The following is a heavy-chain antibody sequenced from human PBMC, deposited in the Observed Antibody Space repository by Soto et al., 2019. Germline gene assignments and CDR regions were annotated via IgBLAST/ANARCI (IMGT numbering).Heavy chain of an antibody. D-gene: IGHD3-16*01. Sequence: VKVSCKASGYTFTGYYMHWVRHAPGQGLEWMGWINPNSGGTNSAQKFQGWVTMTRDTSISTAYMELSRLRSDDTAVYYCARDLRGTNYYYYGMDVWGQGTTVTVSS. J-gene: IGHJ6*02. CDR3: ARDLRGTNYYYYGMDV. CDR2: INPNSGGT. V-gene: IGHV1-2*04. CDR1: GYTFTGYY.